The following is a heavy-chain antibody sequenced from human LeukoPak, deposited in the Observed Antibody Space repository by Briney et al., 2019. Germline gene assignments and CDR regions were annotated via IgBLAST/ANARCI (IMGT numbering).Heavy chain of an antibody. J-gene: IGHJ4*02. V-gene: IGHV1-8*01. Sequence: ASVTVSCKASGYTFTSYDINWVRQVTGQGLEWMGWMNPNSGNTGYAQKFQGRVTMTRNTSISTAYMELSSLRSEDTAVYYCARATGKDILTGRKLDCWGQGTLVSVSS. CDR3: ARATGKDILTGRKLDC. CDR2: MNPNSGNT. CDR1: GYTFTSYD. D-gene: IGHD3-9*01.